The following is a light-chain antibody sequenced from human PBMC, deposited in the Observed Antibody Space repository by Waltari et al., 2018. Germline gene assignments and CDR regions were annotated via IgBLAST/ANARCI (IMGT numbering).Light chain of an antibody. CDR2: GAS. Sequence: EIVMTQPPATLSVSPGERATLSCRASQSVGSNLAWYQQKPGQAPRLLIYGASTRATGSPARFSGSGSGKEFTLTISSLQSEDFAVYYCQQYNNWPLLYTFGQGTKLEIK. CDR1: QSVGSN. J-gene: IGKJ2*01. CDR3: QQYNNWPLLYT. V-gene: IGKV3-15*01.